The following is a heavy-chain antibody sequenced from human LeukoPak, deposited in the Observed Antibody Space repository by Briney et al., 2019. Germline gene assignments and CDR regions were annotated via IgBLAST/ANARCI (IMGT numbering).Heavy chain of an antibody. V-gene: IGHV1-2*02. CDR1: GYFLAAYY. Sequence: ASVKVSCKASGYFLAAYYMHWVRLAPGQGLEWMVRINPTSGGANYAQKFQGRVTLTRNTSLSTVYMEINGLQFDDSGVYFCARDVYRFLRYHFDVWGQGTPVTVFS. J-gene: IGHJ4*02. D-gene: IGHD5/OR15-5a*01. CDR2: INPTSGGA. CDR3: ARDVYRFLRYHFDV.